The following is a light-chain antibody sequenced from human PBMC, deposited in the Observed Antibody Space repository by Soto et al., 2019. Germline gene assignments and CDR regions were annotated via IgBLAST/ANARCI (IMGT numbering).Light chain of an antibody. Sequence: DIQLTQSPSSLSASVGDRVTITCRASQSVTTYLNWYQQKPGKAPKLLISAASSLRDGVPSRFSGCGSGTVFTLTINSLHPEDFATYYCQQSFSDPPLSFGGGTRVEVK. J-gene: IGKJ4*01. CDR1: QSVTTY. CDR3: QQSFSDPPLS. CDR2: AAS. V-gene: IGKV1-39*01.